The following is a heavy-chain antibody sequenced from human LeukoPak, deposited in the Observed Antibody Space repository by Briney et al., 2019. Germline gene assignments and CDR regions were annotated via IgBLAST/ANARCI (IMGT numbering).Heavy chain of an antibody. Sequence: SETLSLTCAVSGGSISSGGYSWSWIRQPPGKGLEWIGYIYHSGSTYYNPSLKSRVTISVDRSKNQFSLKLSSVTAADTAVYYCARVYYYDSSGYSWIFDDWGQGTLVTVSS. CDR1: GGSISSGGYS. CDR3: ARVYYYDSSGYSWIFDD. D-gene: IGHD3-22*01. J-gene: IGHJ4*02. V-gene: IGHV4-30-2*01. CDR2: IYHSGST.